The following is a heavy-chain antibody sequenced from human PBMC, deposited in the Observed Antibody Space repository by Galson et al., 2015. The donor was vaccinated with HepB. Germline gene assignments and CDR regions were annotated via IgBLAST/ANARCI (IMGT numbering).Heavy chain of an antibody. CDR2: IIPIFGTA. CDR1: GGPFSRDA. V-gene: IGHV1-69*13. J-gene: IGHJ6*02. D-gene: IGHD6-6*01. CDR3: GSDLRITGRPEGNYYGMDV. Sequence: SVKVSCKASGGPFSRDAISWVRQAPGQGLEWMGGIIPIFGTANYAQKFQGRVTITADESTRTAYMELSSLRSGDTAVYYCGSDLRITGRPEGNYYGMDVWGQGTTVTVSS.